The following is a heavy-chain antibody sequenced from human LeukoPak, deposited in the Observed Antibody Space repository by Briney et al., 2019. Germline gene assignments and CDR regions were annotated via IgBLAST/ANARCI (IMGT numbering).Heavy chain of an antibody. Sequence: GGSLRLSCAASGFTFSSYAMSWVRQAPGKGLEWVSGITNSGTYRYYAGSVKGRFTISRDNSKDTLYLEMNSLRAEDTAIYYCARDEDPYSISWYLFDYWGQGTLVAVS. CDR2: ITNSGTYR. V-gene: IGHV3-23*01. CDR3: ARDEDPYSISWYLFDY. D-gene: IGHD6-13*01. CDR1: GFTFSSYA. J-gene: IGHJ4*02.